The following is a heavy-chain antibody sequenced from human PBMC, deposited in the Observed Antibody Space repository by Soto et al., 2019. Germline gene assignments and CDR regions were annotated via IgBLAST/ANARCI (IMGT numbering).Heavy chain of an antibody. CDR2: ISYDGSNK. J-gene: IGHJ3*02. CDR1: GFTFSSYG. CDR3: AKDNGSGCDWLRVGDASDI. Sequence: QVQLVESGGGVVQPGRSLRLSCAASGFTFSSYGMHWVRQAPGKGLEWVAVISYDGSNKYYADSVKGRLTISRENSKNTLYLQMNSLRGEDTAVYYCAKDNGSGCDWLRVGDASDIWGQGTMVTVSS. D-gene: IGHD5-12*01. V-gene: IGHV3-30*18.